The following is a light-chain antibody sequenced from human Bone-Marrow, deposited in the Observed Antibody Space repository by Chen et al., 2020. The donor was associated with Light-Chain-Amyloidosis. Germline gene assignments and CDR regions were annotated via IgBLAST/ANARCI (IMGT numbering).Light chain of an antibody. V-gene: IGLV6-57*01. J-gene: IGLJ3*02. CDR3: QSYQGSSQGV. CDR1: SGSIATTY. CDR2: YDD. Sequence: NFMLTQPHPVSESPGKTVIISCTRSSGSIATTYVQWYQQRPCSSPTTVIYYDDRRASGGPHRFSGSIDNSSNSAALTHSGLKTEDAADYCCQSYQGSSQGVFGGGTKLTVL.